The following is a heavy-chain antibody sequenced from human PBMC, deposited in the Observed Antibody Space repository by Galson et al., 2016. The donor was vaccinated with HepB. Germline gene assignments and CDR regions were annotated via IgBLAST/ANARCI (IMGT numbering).Heavy chain of an antibody. V-gene: IGHV1-8*01. CDR3: ARVEHCRRGTCSYRVDS. Sequence: SVKVSCKASGYPFTSYDVNWVRQATGQGLEWMGWMNPNSGNTGYAQKFQGRVTMTRNTSITTAYMELSSLRSEDTAVYYCARVEHCRRGTCSYRVDSWGQGTLLTVSS. CDR1: GYPFTSYD. J-gene: IGHJ4*02. CDR2: MNPNSGNT. D-gene: IGHD2-15*01.